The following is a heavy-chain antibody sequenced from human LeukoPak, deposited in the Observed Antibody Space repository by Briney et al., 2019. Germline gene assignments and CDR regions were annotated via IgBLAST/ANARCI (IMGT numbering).Heavy chain of an antibody. CDR1: GSPISSSTNY. Sequence: SSETLSLTCSVSGSPISSSTNYWGWIRQPPGKGPEWMGSVYFSGSAYYNPSLKSRVTISIDTSKNQFSLKLSSVTAADTAVYYCARAPRRLDPFDYWGQGTLVTVSS. J-gene: IGHJ4*02. V-gene: IGHV4-39*07. D-gene: IGHD1-1*01. CDR3: ARAPRRLDPFDY. CDR2: VYFSGSA.